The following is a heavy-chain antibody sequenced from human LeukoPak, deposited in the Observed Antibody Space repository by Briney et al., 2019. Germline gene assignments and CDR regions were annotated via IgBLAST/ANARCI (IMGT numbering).Heavy chain of an antibody. V-gene: IGHV3-21*01. J-gene: IGHJ4*02. Sequence: SGGSLRLSCAASGFTFSSYWMNWVRQAPGKGLEWVSSISGNSIYIYYADSVKGRFTISRDNAKNSLYLQMSSLRVADTAVYYCASFETVAAYPFDYWGQGTLVTVSS. CDR2: ISGNSIYI. CDR3: ASFETVAAYPFDY. CDR1: GFTFSSYW. D-gene: IGHD6-19*01.